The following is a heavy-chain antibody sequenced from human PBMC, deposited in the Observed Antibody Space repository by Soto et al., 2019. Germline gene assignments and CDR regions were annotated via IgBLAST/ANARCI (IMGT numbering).Heavy chain of an antibody. V-gene: IGHV3-66*01. CDR1: GFTVSSNY. J-gene: IGHJ6*03. CDR2: IYSGGST. Sequence: PGGSLRLSCAASGFTVSSNYMSWVRQAPGKGLEWVSVIYSGGSTYYADSVKGRFTISRDNSKNTLYLQMNSLRAEDTAVYYCARDEKSSYYYGSGSYYTGPYYYYYYMDVWGKGTTVTVSS. CDR3: ARDEKSSYYYGSGSYYTGPYYYYYYMDV. D-gene: IGHD3-10*01.